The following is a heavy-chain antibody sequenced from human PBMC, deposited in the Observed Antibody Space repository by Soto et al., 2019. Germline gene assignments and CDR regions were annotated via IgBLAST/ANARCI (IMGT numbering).Heavy chain of an antibody. D-gene: IGHD5-12*01. V-gene: IGHV1-18*01. CDR2: ISTYNGNT. Sequence: QVQLVQSGAEVKKPGASVKVSCKASGYTFTSYGISWVRQAPGQGLEWMGWISTYNGNTNSAQKFQGRVTMTRDTSTITTYMDPKSLRSDGTAMYFCFLDSGYDFNSALDIWGQGTMVTVSS. CDR3: FLDSGYDFNSALDI. J-gene: IGHJ3*02. CDR1: GYTFTSYG.